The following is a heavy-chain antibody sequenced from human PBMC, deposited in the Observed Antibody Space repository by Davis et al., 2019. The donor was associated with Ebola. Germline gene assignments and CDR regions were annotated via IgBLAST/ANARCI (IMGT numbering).Heavy chain of an antibody. D-gene: IGHD3-22*01. CDR1: GFNVRTNY. J-gene: IGHJ6*02. V-gene: IGHV3-53*01. CDR2: IYSGGTT. CDR3: AREGYYERYGMDV. Sequence: GESLKISCAASGFNVRTNYMSWVRQAPGKGLELVSVIYSGGTTYYADSVKGRFTISRDNSKNTLFLQMNSLRAEDTAVYYCAREGYYERYGMDVWGQGTTVTVSS.